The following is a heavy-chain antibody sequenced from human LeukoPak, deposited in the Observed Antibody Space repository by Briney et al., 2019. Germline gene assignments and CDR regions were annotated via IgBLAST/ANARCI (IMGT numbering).Heavy chain of an antibody. V-gene: IGHV1-18*01. CDR2: ITTYNGNT. J-gene: IGHJ6*03. CDR1: GYTFTSYG. CDR3: ARGIVPAARDYYYYYMDV. D-gene: IGHD2-2*01. Sequence: ASVKVSCKASGYTFTSYGLSWVRQAPGQGLEWMGRITTYNGNTKYAQNLQGRVTMTADTSTSTAYMELRSLRSDDTAVYYCARGIVPAARDYYYYYMDVCGKGTTVTVSS.